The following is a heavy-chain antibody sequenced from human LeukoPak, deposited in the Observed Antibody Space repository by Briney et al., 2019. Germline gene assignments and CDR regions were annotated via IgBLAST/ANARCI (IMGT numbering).Heavy chain of an antibody. CDR2: IYYSVST. D-gene: IGHD2-15*01. Sequence: SETLSLTCTVSGGSISSYYWSWIRQPPGKGLEWIGYIYYSVSTNYNPSLKSRVTISVDTSKNQFSLKLSSVTAADTAVYYCARHLGGYYYYGMDVWGQGTTVTVSS. CDR3: ARHLGGYYYYGMDV. CDR1: GGSISSYY. V-gene: IGHV4-59*08. J-gene: IGHJ6*02.